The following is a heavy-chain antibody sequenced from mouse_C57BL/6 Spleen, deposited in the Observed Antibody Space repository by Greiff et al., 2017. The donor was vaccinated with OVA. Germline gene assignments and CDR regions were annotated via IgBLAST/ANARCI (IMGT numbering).Heavy chain of an antibody. V-gene: IGHV1-81*01. CDR2: IYPRSGNT. J-gene: IGHJ3*01. CDR3: PRGAY. Sequence: QVQLQQSGAELARPGASVKLSCKASGYTFTSYGISWVKQRTGQGLEWIGEIYPRSGNTYYNEKFKGKATLTADKSSSTAYMELRSLTSEDSAVYFCPRGAYWGQGTLVTVSA. CDR1: GYTFTSYG.